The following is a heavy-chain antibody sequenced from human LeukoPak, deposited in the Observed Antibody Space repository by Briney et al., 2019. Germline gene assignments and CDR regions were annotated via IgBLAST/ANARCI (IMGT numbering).Heavy chain of an antibody. CDR1: GGSITSGDYY. CDR2: IYNSGST. D-gene: IGHD3-22*01. Sequence: KSSETLSLTCTVSGGSITSGDYYWSWLRQPPGKGLEWIGYIYNSGSTYYNPSLKSRVTISVDTSKKQFSLKLSSVTAADTAVYYCAKTQTMMGAFDIWGQGTKVTVSS. CDR3: AKTQTMMGAFDI. J-gene: IGHJ3*02. V-gene: IGHV4-30-4*01.